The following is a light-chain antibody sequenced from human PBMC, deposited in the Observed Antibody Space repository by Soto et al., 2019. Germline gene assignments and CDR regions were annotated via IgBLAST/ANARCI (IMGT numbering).Light chain of an antibody. CDR2: WSS. J-gene: IGKJ5*01. Sequence: DFVMTQTPDSLAVPLGETATIKCSSSVSILSSADKKNYVAWVQQKPGQPPKLLIYWSSTRESGVPNRSSGSGSGTDITLTINSLQAEDVAAYYCQQYHSDPITFGQGTRLEIK. CDR1: VSILSSADKKNY. V-gene: IGKV4-1*01. CDR3: QQYHSDPIT.